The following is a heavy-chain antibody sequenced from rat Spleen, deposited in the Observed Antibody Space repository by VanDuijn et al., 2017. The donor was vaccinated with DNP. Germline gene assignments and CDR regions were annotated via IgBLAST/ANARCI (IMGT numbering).Heavy chain of an antibody. V-gene: IGHV5-31*01. J-gene: IGHJ2*01. CDR1: RFTFNTYW. Sequence: EVQLVEAGGDLVQPGRSLKLSCVASRFTFNTYWMTWFRQVPGKGLEWVASINRSGGRTYYPDSVKGRFTISRDNAGDTLYLQMNSPRSEDTATYYCIRGYDGGGYYWGQGVMVTVSS. CDR2: INRSGGRT. D-gene: IGHD1-12*02. CDR3: IRGYDGGGYY.